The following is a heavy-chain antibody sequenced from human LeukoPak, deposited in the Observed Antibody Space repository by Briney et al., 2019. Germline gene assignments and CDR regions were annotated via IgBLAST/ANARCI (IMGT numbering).Heavy chain of an antibody. CDR2: INTDGSSA. CDR1: GFTFTTYW. CDR3: ARGDYAFDI. J-gene: IGHJ3*02. D-gene: IGHD2-21*01. Sequence: GGSLRLSCAASGFTFTTYWMYWVRKAPGKGLVWVSRINTDGSSASYADSVQGRFTISRDTAKNTLYLQMNSLRAEDTAVYYCARGDYAFDIWGQGTMVTVSS. V-gene: IGHV3-74*01.